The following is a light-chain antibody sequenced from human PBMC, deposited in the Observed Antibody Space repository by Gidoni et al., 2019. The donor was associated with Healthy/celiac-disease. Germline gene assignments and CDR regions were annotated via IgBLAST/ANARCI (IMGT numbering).Light chain of an antibody. CDR3: QQYGSSPRT. V-gene: IGKV3-20*01. CDR1: QSVSSSY. J-gene: IGKJ1*01. CDR2: GAS. Sequence: DIVSTLSPGTLSLSPRERATLSCRASQSVSSSYLAWYQQKPGQAPRLLIYGASSRATGITDRFSGSGSGTDFTLTISRLEPEDFAVYYCQQYGSSPRTFGQGTKVEIK.